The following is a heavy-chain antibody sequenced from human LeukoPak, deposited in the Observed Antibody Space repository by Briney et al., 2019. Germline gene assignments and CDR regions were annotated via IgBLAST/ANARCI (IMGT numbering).Heavy chain of an antibody. CDR3: ARYRYSSSSPDFDY. J-gene: IGHJ4*02. D-gene: IGHD6-6*01. V-gene: IGHV4-39*07. CDR2: IYYSGST. CDR1: GDSISSSSYY. Sequence: PSESLSLTCTVSGDSISSSSYYWGWIRQPPGKGLEWIGSIYYSGSTYYNLSLKSRVTISVDTSKNHFSLKLSSVTAADTAVYYCARYRYSSSSPDFDYWGQGTLVTVSS.